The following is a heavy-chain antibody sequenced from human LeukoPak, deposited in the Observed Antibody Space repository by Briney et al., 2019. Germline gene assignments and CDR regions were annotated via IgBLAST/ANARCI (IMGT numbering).Heavy chain of an antibody. J-gene: IGHJ5*02. Sequence: ASVKVSCKASGYTFTSYAMHWVRQAPGQRLEWMGWINAGNGNTKYSQKFQGRVTITRDTSASTAYMGLSSLRSEDTAVYYCARSRGSWDNWFDPWGQGTLVTVSS. V-gene: IGHV1-3*01. CDR1: GYTFTSYA. D-gene: IGHD6-13*01. CDR2: INAGNGNT. CDR3: ARSRGSWDNWFDP.